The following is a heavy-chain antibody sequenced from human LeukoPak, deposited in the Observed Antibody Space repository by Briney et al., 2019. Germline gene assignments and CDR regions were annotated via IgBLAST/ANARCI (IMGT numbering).Heavy chain of an antibody. D-gene: IGHD3-3*01. CDR3: GRDFGVGWFDP. J-gene: IGHJ5*02. V-gene: IGHV1-2*02. Sequence: ASVKVSCKASGDTFTGYYMHWVRQAPGQGLEWMGWINPNSGGTKFAQKFQGRVTMTRDTSISTAYMELSRLRSDDTAVYYCGRDFGVGWFDPWGQGTLVTVSS. CDR1: GDTFTGYY. CDR2: INPNSGGT.